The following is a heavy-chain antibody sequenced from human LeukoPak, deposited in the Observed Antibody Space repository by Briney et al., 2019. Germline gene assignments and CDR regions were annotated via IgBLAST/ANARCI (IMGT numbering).Heavy chain of an antibody. V-gene: IGHV3-23*01. D-gene: IGHD3-10*01. J-gene: IGHJ4*02. CDR3: VKVVRDYIDY. CDR1: GITLSNYG. Sequence: GGSLRLSCAVSGITLSNYGMSWVRQAPGKGLEWVSVITASSSIAVYADSVKGRFTISRDNSKNTVYLQMNSLTAEDTAIYYCVKVVRDYIDYWGQGTLVTVSS. CDR2: ITASSSIA.